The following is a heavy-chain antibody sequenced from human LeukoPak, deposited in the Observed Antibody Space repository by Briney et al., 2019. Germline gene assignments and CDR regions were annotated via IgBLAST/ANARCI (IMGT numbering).Heavy chain of an antibody. CDR2: ISYDGSNK. CDR3: ARIVWSCSSTSCYPGTRLTDY. V-gene: IGHV3-30-3*01. Sequence: PGGSLRLSCAASGFIFSSYAMHWVRQAPGKGLEWVAVISYDGSNKYYADSVKGRFTISRDNSKNTLYLQMNSLRAEDTAVYYCARIVWSCSSTSCYPGTRLTDYWGQGTLVTVSS. J-gene: IGHJ4*02. CDR1: GFIFSSYA. D-gene: IGHD2-2*01.